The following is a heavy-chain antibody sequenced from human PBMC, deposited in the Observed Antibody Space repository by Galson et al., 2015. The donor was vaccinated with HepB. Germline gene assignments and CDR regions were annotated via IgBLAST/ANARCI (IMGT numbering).Heavy chain of an antibody. CDR1: GGSISSGGYS. V-gene: IGHV4-30-4*07. D-gene: IGHD7-27*01. J-gene: IGHJ4*02. Sequence: TLSLTCAVSGGSISSGGYSWRWIRQPPGKGLEWIGYIYYSGSTYYNPSLKSRVTISVDTSKNQFSLKLSSVNAADTAVYYCASATWGFFDYWGQGTLVTVSS. CDR3: ASATWGFFDY. CDR2: IYYSGST.